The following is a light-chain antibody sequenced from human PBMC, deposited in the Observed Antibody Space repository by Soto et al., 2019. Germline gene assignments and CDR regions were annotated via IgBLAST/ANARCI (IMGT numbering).Light chain of an antibody. CDR3: QQYYSYPWT. CDR2: AAS. Sequence: AIRMTQSPSSFSASTGDRVTITCRASQGISSYLAWYQQKPGKAPKLLIYAASTLQSGVPSRFSGSGSGTKFTLTISCLQSEDFATYYCQQYYSYPWTFGQGTKVEIK. CDR1: QGISSY. V-gene: IGKV1-8*01. J-gene: IGKJ1*01.